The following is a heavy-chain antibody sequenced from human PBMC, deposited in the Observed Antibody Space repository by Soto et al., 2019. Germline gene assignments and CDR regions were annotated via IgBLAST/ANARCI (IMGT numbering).Heavy chain of an antibody. V-gene: IGHV2-5*02. Sequence: QITLKESGPPLVKPTQTLTLTCTFSGFSLSSTRMAVGWIRQPPGKALEWLALIYWDDDKRYSPFLKSRLTITNDTSKNQVVLTMSNMDPVDTARYYCAHIVVASLGYYFDYWGQGTLVTVSS. J-gene: IGHJ4*02. CDR1: GFSLSSTRMA. CDR3: AHIVVASLGYYFDY. CDR2: IYWDDDK. D-gene: IGHD5-12*01.